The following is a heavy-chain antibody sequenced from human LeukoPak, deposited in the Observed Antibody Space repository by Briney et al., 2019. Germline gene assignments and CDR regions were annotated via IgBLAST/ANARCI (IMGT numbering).Heavy chain of an antibody. CDR2: INPSSGGT. D-gene: IGHD6-19*01. CDR1: GYTFTGYY. J-gene: IGHJ4*02. CDR3: ARDLRWLVLGGLIDY. V-gene: IGHV1-2*02. Sequence: GALVKVSCKASGYTFTGYYMYWVRQVPGQGLEWMGWINPSSGGTNYAQKFQGRVTMTRDTSISTAYMELSRLRSDDTAVYYCARDLRWLVLGGLIDYWGQGTLVTVSS.